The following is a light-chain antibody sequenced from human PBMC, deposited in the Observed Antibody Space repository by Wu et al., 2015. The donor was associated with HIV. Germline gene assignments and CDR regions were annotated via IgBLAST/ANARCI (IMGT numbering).Light chain of an antibody. CDR2: DAY. CDR1: QSVNRN. V-gene: IGKV3-15*01. Sequence: EILMTQSPATLSVSPGERATLSCRASQSVNRNLAWYQQRPGQAPRLLIYDAYTRATGTPARFTGSGYGTDFTLTITGLRSDDVAVYYCQQYTNWPPPTFGGGTRVDIK. CDR3: QQYTNWPPPT. J-gene: IGKJ4*01.